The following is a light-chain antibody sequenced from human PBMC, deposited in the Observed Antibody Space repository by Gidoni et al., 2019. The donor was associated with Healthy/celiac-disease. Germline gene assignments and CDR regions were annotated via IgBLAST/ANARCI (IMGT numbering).Light chain of an antibody. CDR1: QSVVYSSNNKNY. V-gene: IGKV4-1*01. CDR2: WAS. Sequence: DIVMTQSPDSLAVSLGERATINCKSSQSVVYSSNNKNYLAWYQQKPGQPPKLLIYWASTRESGVPDRFSGSGSGTDFTLTISSLQAEDVAVYYCQQYYSTPGATFXQXTKLEIK. J-gene: IGKJ2*01. CDR3: QQYYSTPGAT.